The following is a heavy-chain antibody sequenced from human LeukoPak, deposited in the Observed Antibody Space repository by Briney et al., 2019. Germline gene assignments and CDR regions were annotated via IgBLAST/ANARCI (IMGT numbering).Heavy chain of an antibody. V-gene: IGHV3-23*01. CDR2: ISGSGGST. Sequence: GGSLRLSCAASGFTFSSYDMHWVRQATGKGLEWVSAISGSGGSTYYADSVKGRFTISRDNSKNTLYLQMNSLRAEDTAVYYCAKGLQLWFLAGVDYWGQGTLVTASS. J-gene: IGHJ4*02. CDR1: GFTFSSYD. CDR3: AKGLQLWFLAGVDY. D-gene: IGHD5-18*01.